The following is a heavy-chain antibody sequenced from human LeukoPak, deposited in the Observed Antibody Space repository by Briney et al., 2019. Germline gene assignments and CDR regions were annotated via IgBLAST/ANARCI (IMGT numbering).Heavy chain of an antibody. CDR3: ARDNNDFWSGLAPFDY. J-gene: IGHJ4*02. CDR1: GYTFTGYY. CDR2: INPNSGGT. D-gene: IGHD3-3*01. V-gene: IGHV1-2*04. Sequence: ASVKVSCKASGYTFTGYYMHWVRQAPGQGLEWMGWINPNSGGTNYAQKFQGWVTMTRDTSISTAYMELSRLRSDDTAVYYCARDNNDFWSGLAPFDYWGQGTLVTVSS.